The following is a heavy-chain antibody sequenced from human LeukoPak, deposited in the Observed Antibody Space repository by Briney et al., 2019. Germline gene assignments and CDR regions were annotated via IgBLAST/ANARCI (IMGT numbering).Heavy chain of an antibody. CDR2: ISGSGSAI. CDR3: ARDRHKYNYDSGGYPPY. D-gene: IGHD3-22*01. V-gene: IGHV3-48*04. CDR1: GFTFSNYG. J-gene: IGHJ4*02. Sequence: RPGGSLRLSCAASGFTFSNYGMNWVRQAPGKGLEWVSYISGSGSAIYYADSVKGRFTISRDNAKNSLYLQMNSLRAEDTAVYYCARDRHKYNYDSGGYPPYWGQGTLVTVSS.